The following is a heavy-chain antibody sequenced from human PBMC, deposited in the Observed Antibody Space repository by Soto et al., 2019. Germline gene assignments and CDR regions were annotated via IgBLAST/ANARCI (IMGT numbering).Heavy chain of an antibody. CDR1: SGSISSYY. CDR3: ARDHPHSYGVYYFDY. CDR2: IYSSGST. Sequence: SETLSLTCTVSSGSISSYYGNWIRQSPGKGLEWIGYIYSSGSTHYNPSLQNRVTISIDTSKNQVSLKVNSVTAADTAVYYCARDHPHSYGVYYFDYWGQGTPVTVSS. J-gene: IGHJ4*02. V-gene: IGHV4-59*01. D-gene: IGHD5-18*01.